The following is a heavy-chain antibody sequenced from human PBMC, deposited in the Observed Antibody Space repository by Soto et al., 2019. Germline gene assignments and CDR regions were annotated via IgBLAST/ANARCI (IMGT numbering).Heavy chain of an antibody. D-gene: IGHD7-27*01. CDR1: GYTFTSYD. CDR3: ARSRGGTGVHFDY. V-gene: IGHV1-8*01. CDR2: MSPDSGNT. J-gene: IGHJ4*02. Sequence: QVQLVQSGAEVKKPGASVKVSCKASGYTFTSYDINWVRQATGQGPEWMGWMSPDSGNTGYVQKFQGRVTMTRDTSVSTAYMELNGLRSDDTAVYFCARSRGGTGVHFDYWGQGTLVTVSS.